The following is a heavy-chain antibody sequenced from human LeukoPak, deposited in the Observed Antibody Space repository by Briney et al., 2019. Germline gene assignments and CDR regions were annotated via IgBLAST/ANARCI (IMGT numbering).Heavy chain of an antibody. CDR2: ISGSGGST. CDR1: GFTFSSYA. V-gene: IGHV3-23*01. CDR3: AKEYEYYGSGSYYNWFDP. J-gene: IGHJ5*02. D-gene: IGHD3-10*01. Sequence: GGSLRLSCAASGFTFSSYAMSWVRQAPGKGLERVSAISGSGGSTYYADSVKGRFTISRDNSKNTLYLQMNSLRAEDTAVYYCAKEYEYYGSGSYYNWFDPWGQGTLVTVSS.